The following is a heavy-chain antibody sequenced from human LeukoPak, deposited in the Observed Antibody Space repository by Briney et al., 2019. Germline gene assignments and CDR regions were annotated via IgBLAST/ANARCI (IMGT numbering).Heavy chain of an antibody. J-gene: IGHJ4*02. CDR1: GFTFSSYW. D-gene: IGHD5-18*01. Sequence: SGGSLRLSCAGSGFTFSSYWMSWVRQAPGKGLEWVANIKQDGNEKYYVDSVKGQFTISRDNAKNSLYLQMNSLRAEDTAVYYCARGGRETQIWLDWGQGTLVTVSS. V-gene: IGHV3-7*01. CDR2: IKQDGNEK. CDR3: ARGGRETQIWLD.